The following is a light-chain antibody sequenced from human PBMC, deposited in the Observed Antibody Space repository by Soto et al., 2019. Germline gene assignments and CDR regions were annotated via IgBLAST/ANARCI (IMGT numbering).Light chain of an antibody. V-gene: IGLV2-23*01. CDR2: EDD. CDR3: YSYAGRSTSV. J-gene: IGLJ2*01. CDR1: SSDDGSYNL. Sequence: QSALTQPASVSGSPGQSITISCTGTSSDDGSYNLVSWYQQYPGKAPKLMIYEDDERPSGVSNRFSGSKSGNTASLTISGLQVEDEADYYCYSYAGRSTSVFGGGTKLTVL.